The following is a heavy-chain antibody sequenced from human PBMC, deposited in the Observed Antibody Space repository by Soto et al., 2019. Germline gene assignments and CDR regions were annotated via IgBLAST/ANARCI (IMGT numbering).Heavy chain of an antibody. CDR3: GLEPTGTGGFDY. CDR2: IDPDIGDT. J-gene: IGHJ4*02. Sequence: GASVKVSCKASGHTFTGHHMHWVRQAPGQGLEWMGLIDPDIGDTKYAQKFQGRTTSTSDTSITTAYMELRGLRSDDTAVYYCGLEPTGTGGFDYWGQGTLVTVSS. D-gene: IGHD7-27*01. V-gene: IGHV1-2*02. CDR1: GHTFTGHH.